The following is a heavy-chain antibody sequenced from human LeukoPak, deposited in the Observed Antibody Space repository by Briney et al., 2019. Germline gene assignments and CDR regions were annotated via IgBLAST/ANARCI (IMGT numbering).Heavy chain of an antibody. CDR1: GYTFTSYD. CDR3: ARARAKKPHVWFVADYGMDV. V-gene: IGHV1-8*01. CDR2: MNPNSGNT. J-gene: IGHJ6*02. D-gene: IGHD3-10*01. Sequence: ASVKVSCKASGYTFTSYDINWVRQATGQGLEWMGWMNPNSGNTGYVQKFQGRVTMTRNTSISTAYMELSSLRSEDTAVYYCARARAKKPHVWFVADYGMDVWGQGTTVTVSS.